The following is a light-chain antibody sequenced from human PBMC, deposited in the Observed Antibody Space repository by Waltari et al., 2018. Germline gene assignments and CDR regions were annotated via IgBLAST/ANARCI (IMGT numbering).Light chain of an antibody. Sequence: QSVLTQPPSASETPGQSVTISCSGSHSNLGSHYLYWYQQLPGSAPKLLIYRNNLRPSGVPDRFSASKYGTLASLVISGLRSEDEGVYYCASWDESHYVFGGGTTVTVL. CDR3: ASWDESHYV. J-gene: IGLJ1*01. V-gene: IGLV1-47*01. CDR2: RNN. CDR1: HSNLGSHY.